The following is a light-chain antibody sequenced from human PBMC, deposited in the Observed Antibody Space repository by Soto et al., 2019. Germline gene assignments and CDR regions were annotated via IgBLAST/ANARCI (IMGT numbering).Light chain of an antibody. V-gene: IGKV3-15*01. Sequence: EIVITQSPATLSVSPGERATLSCRASQSVSSNLAWYQQKPGQAPRLLIYGASTRATGIPARFSGSGSGTEFTLTISSLQSEDFALYYCQQYKNWPTFGQGTKVDIK. J-gene: IGKJ1*01. CDR3: QQYKNWPT. CDR1: QSVSSN. CDR2: GAS.